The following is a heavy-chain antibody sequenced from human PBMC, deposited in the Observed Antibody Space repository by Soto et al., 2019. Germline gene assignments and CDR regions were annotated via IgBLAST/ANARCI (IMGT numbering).Heavy chain of an antibody. Sequence: SETLSLTCTVSGGSISSYYWSWIRQPPGKGLEWIGYIYYSGSTNYNPSPKSRVTISVDTSKNQFSLKLSSVTAADTAVYYCAREGDDFWSGIHYWGQGTLVTVSS. D-gene: IGHD3-3*01. J-gene: IGHJ4*02. CDR1: GGSISSYY. CDR2: IYYSGST. CDR3: AREGDDFWSGIHY. V-gene: IGHV4-59*12.